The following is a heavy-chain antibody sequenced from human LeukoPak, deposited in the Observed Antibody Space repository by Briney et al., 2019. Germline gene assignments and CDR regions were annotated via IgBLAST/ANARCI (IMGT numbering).Heavy chain of an antibody. J-gene: IGHJ6*03. V-gene: IGHV3-23*01. CDR1: GFTFSRYA. CDR3: AKAPDPLYYYYYMDV. Sequence: GGSLRLSCAASGFTFSRYAMSWVRQAPGKGLEWVSAISGSGGSTYYADSVKGRFTISRDNSKNTLYLQMNSLRAEDTAVYYCAKAPDPLYYYYYMDVWGKGTTVTVSS. CDR2: ISGSGGST.